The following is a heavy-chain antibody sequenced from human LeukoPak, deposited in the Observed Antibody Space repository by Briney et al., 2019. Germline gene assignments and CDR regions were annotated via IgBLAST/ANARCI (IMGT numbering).Heavy chain of an antibody. D-gene: IGHD5-18*01. CDR3: ARQLGDSYGYAFDY. V-gene: IGHV3-48*03. CDR1: GFTFSSYE. CDR2: INSNGETT. Sequence: GGSLRLSCAASGFTFSSYEVSWVRQAPGKGLEWLSYINSNGETTYYADSVKGRFTISRDNAKNSLYMQMNSLRAEDTAVYYCARQLGDSYGYAFDYWGQGTLVTVSS. J-gene: IGHJ4*02.